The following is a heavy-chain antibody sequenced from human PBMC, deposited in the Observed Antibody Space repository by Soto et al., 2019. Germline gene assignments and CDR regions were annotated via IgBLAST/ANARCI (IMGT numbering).Heavy chain of an antibody. V-gene: IGHV3-48*02. Sequence: HPGGSLRLSCAASGFTSSRYSMNWVRQAPGKGLEWLSYISSSSTIYYADSVKGRFTISRDNAKNSLYLQMSSLRDEDTAVYYCARGENYYYYGVDVWGQGTTVTSP. CDR2: ISSSSTI. J-gene: IGHJ6*02. CDR3: ARGENYYYYGVDV. D-gene: IGHD1-26*01. CDR1: GFTSSRYS.